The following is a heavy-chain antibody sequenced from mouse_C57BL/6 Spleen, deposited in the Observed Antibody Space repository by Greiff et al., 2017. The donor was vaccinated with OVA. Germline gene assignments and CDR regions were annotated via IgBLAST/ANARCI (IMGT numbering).Heavy chain of an antibody. D-gene: IGHD2-4*01. CDR3: AREPYYDYDEAWFAY. CDR2: IYPGDGDT. J-gene: IGHJ3*01. CDR1: GYAFSSSW. V-gene: IGHV1-82*01. Sequence: QVQLQQSGPELVKPGASVKISCKASGYAFSSSWMNWVKQRPGKGLEWIGRIYPGDGDTNYNGKFKGKATLTADKSSSTAYMQLSSLTSEDSAVYFCAREPYYDYDEAWFAYWGQGTLVTVSA.